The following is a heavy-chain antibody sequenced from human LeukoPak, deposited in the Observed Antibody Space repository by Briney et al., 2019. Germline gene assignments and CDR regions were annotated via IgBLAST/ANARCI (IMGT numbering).Heavy chain of an antibody. D-gene: IGHD3-22*01. Sequence: GASVKVSCKASGYTFTGYYMHWVRQAPGQGLEWMGWINPNSGGTNYAQKFQGRVTMTRDTSISTACMELSRLRSDDTAVYYCARGNYYDSSGYYANFDYWGQGTLVTVSS. J-gene: IGHJ4*02. CDR2: INPNSGGT. CDR1: GYTFTGYY. V-gene: IGHV1-2*02. CDR3: ARGNYYDSSGYYANFDY.